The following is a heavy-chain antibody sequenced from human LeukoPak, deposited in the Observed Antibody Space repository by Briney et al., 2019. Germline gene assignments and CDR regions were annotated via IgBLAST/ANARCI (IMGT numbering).Heavy chain of an antibody. D-gene: IGHD3-9*01. J-gene: IGHJ1*01. CDR3: ARGPPYYDILTGYYNGKYFQH. CDR1: GGSFSGYY. V-gene: IGHV4-34*01. CDR2: INHSGST. Sequence: SETLSLTCAVYGGSFSGYYWSWIRQPPGKGLEWTGEINHSGSTNYNPSLKSRVTISVDTSKNQFSLKLSSVTAADTAVYYCARGPPYYDILTGYYNGKYFQHWGQGTLVTVSS.